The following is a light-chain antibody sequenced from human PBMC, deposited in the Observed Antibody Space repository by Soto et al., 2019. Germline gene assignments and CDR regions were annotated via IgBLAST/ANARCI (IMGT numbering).Light chain of an antibody. CDR3: AAWDDSLSVWV. CDR1: SSNIGRNY. J-gene: IGLJ3*02. V-gene: IGLV1-47*01. CDR2: RND. Sequence: QSVLTQPPSASGTPGQRVTISCSGSSSNIGRNYVCWYQQFPGTAPKLLIHRNDQRPSGVPDRFSGSKSGTSASLAISGLRSEDEADYYCAAWDDSLSVWVFGGGTKLTVL.